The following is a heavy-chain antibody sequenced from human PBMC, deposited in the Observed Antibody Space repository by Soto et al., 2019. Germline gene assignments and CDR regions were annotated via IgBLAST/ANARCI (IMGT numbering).Heavy chain of an antibody. D-gene: IGHD3-22*01. CDR1: GYTFTSYG. J-gene: IGHJ1*01. Sequence: ASVKVSCKASGYTFTSYGISWVRQAPGQGLEWMGWISAYNGNTNYAQKLQGRVTMTTDTSTSTAYMELRSLRSDDTAVYYCARGTHYYDSSVAEYFQHWGQGTLVTVSS. CDR3: ARGTHYYDSSVAEYFQH. CDR2: ISAYNGNT. V-gene: IGHV1-18*04.